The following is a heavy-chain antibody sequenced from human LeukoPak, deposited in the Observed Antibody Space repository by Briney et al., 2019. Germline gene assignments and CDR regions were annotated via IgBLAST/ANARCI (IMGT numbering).Heavy chain of an antibody. CDR1: GFTVSSNY. D-gene: IGHD3-22*01. CDR2: IYSGGST. CDR3: ARHQYYYDSSGWTPYYFDY. V-gene: IGHV3-66*04. J-gene: IGHJ4*02. Sequence: GGSLRLSCAASGFTVSSNYMSWVRRAPGKGLEWVSVIYSGGSTYYADSVKGRFTISRDKSKNTLYLQMNSLRAEDTAVYYCARHQYYYDSSGWTPYYFDYWGQGTLVTVSS.